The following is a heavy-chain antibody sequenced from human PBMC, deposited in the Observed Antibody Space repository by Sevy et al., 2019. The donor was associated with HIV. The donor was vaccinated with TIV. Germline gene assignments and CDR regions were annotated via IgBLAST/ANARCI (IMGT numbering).Heavy chain of an antibody. CDR1: GFTFSDHC. CDR3: ATHAGIAAAGRVFDY. V-gene: IGHV3-72*01. D-gene: IGHD6-13*01. J-gene: IGHJ4*02. Sequence: GGSLRLSCVASGFTFSDHCMEWVRQAPGKGLEWVGRTRNKADGYTTEYAAPVKGRFTISRDESKNSLYVQMNSLKAEDTAVYYCATHAGIAAAGRVFDYWGQGTLVTVSS. CDR2: TRNKADGYTT.